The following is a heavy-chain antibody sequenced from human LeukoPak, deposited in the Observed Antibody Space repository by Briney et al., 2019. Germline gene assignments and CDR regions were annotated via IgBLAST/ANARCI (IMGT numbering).Heavy chain of an antibody. D-gene: IGHD3-22*01. CDR3: ASFRDNYYDSPIDAFDI. CDR1: GGSISSYY. CDR2: IYTSGST. J-gene: IGHJ3*02. Sequence: PSETLSLTCTVSGGSISSYYWSWIRQPAGKGLEWIGRIYTSGSTNYNPSLKSRVTMSVDTSKNQFSLKLSSVTAADTAVYYCASFRDNYYDSPIDAFDIWGQGTMVTVSS. V-gene: IGHV4-4*07.